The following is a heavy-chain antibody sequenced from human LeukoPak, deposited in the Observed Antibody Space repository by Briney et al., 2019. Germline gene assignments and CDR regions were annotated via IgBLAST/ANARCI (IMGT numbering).Heavy chain of an antibody. CDR2: INSDGSST. Sequence: PGGSLRLSCAASGFTFSPYWMHWVRQAPGKGLVWVSRINSDGSSTSYADSVKGRFTISRDNAKNTLYLRMNSLRAEDTGVYYCARDRNTGSSYENLFEYWGQGTLVTVSS. D-gene: IGHD1-26*01. CDR3: ARDRNTGSSYENLFEY. CDR1: GFTFSPYW. J-gene: IGHJ4*02. V-gene: IGHV3-74*01.